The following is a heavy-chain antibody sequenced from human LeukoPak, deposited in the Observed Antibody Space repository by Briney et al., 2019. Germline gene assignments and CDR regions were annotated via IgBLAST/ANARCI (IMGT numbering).Heavy chain of an antibody. Sequence: SETLSLTCTVSGGSISHYHWSWIRQPPGKGLEWIGYIYYTGTTNYNPSLRSRVTISVDTSKNQFSLKLSSVTAADTAVYYCARGYSSSWTRAFDIWGQGTMVTVSS. CDR1: GGSISHYH. D-gene: IGHD6-13*01. CDR3: ARGYSSSWTRAFDI. J-gene: IGHJ3*02. CDR2: IYYTGTT. V-gene: IGHV4-59*01.